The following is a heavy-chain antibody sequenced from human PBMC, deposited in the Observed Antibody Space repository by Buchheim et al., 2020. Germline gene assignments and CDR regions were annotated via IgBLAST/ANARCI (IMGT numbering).Heavy chain of an antibody. CDR3: ARSTRDYDSSGYPNFNWFDP. CDR1: GGSISSSSYY. CDR2: IYYSGST. Sequence: QLQLQESGPGLVKPSETLSLTCTVSGGSISSSSYYWGWIRQPPGKGLEWIGSIYYSGSTYYNPSLKSRVTISVDPSKHQFSLKLSSVTAADTAVYYCARSTRDYDSSGYPNFNWFDPWGQGTL. V-gene: IGHV4-39*01. D-gene: IGHD3-22*01. J-gene: IGHJ5*02.